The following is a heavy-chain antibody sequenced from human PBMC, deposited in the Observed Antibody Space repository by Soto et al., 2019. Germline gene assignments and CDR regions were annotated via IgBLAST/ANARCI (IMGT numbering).Heavy chain of an antibody. V-gene: IGHV3-30-3*01. CDR2: ISYDGSNK. CDR3: ARDVESGSSQYYYYYYGMDV. D-gene: IGHD1-26*01. CDR1: GFTFSSYA. Sequence: GGSLRLSCAASGFTFSSYAMHWVRQAPGKGLEWVAVISYDGSNKYYADSVKGRFTISRDNSKNTPYLQMNSLRAEDTAVYYCARDVESGSSQYYYYYYGMDVWGQGTTVTVS. J-gene: IGHJ6*02.